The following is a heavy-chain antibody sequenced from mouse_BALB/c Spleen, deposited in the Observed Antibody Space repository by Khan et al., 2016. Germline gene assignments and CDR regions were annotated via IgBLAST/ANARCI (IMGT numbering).Heavy chain of an antibody. CDR2: INTYSGES. CDR1: GYTFTNYG. Sequence: QLQLVQSGPELKRPGKTVKISCKASGYTFTNYGINWVKQAPGKGLKWMGWINTYSGESTYADAFKGRFAFSLETSANTAYLQINYLKHADTATYFCARYRYYYGSSRYFDVWGAGTTVTVSS. D-gene: IGHD1-1*01. CDR3: ARYRYYYGSSRYFDV. J-gene: IGHJ1*01. V-gene: IGHV9-3-1*01.